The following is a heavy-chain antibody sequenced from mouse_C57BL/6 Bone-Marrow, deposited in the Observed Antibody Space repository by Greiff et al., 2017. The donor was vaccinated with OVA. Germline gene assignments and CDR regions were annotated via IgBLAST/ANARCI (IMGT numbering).Heavy chain of an antibody. CDR3: ARDFGGYFDV. CDR1: GYTFTSYW. Sequence: QVQLKQPGAELVKPGASVKLSCKASGYTFTSYWMQWVKQRPGQGLEWIGEIDPSDSYTNYNQKFKGKATLTVDTSSSTAYMQLSSLTSEDSAVYYCARDFGGYFDVGGTGTTVTVSS. J-gene: IGHJ1*03. V-gene: IGHV1-50*01. CDR2: IDPSDSYT.